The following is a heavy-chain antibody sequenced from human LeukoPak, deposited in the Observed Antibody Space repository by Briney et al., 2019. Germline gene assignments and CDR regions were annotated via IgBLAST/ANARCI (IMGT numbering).Heavy chain of an antibody. CDR2: INAGNGNT. CDR3: ARDIPVTTYYYDSSGYYRHDAFDI. D-gene: IGHD3-22*01. CDR1: GYTFSTYA. Sequence: GASVKVSCKASGYTFSTYAMHWVRQVPGQRLEWMGWINAGNGNTKYSQKFQGRVTITRDTSASTAYMELSSLRSEDTAVYYCARDIPVTTYYYDSSGYYRHDAFDIWGQGTMVTVSS. J-gene: IGHJ3*02. V-gene: IGHV1-3*01.